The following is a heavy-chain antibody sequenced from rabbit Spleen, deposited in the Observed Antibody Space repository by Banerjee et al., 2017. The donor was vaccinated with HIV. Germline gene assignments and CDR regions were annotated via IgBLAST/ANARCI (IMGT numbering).Heavy chain of an antibody. CDR3: ARDLDGVIGWNFGW. CDR2: IDTGSSGFT. J-gene: IGHJ4*01. CDR1: GVSFSGDSY. D-gene: IGHD1-1*01. Sequence: QSLEESGGDLVKPGASLTLTCIASGVSFSGDSYMYWVRQAPGKGLEWIVCIDTGSSGFTYFASWAKGRFTISKTSSTTVTLQMTSLTAADTATYFCARDLDGVIGWNFGWWGPGTLVTVS. V-gene: IGHV1S40*01.